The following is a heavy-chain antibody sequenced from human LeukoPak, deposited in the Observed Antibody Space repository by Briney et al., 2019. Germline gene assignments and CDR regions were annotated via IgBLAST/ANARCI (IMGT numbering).Heavy chain of an antibody. CDR3: ATTAGLLDPFDI. Sequence: GGSLRLSCEASGFTFSSYAMHWVRQAPGKGLEWVAVISYDGSNKYYADSVKGRFTISRDNSKNTLYLQMNSLRAEDTAVYYCATTAGLLDPFDIWGQGTMVTVSS. CDR2: ISYDGSNK. D-gene: IGHD1-1*01. CDR1: GFTFSSYA. V-gene: IGHV3-30-3*01. J-gene: IGHJ3*02.